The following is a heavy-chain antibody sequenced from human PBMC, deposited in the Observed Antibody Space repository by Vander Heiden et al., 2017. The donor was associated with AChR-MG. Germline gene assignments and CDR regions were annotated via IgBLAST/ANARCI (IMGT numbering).Heavy chain of an antibody. D-gene: IGHD4-17*01. CDR3: AKDYGDDTHFAY. Sequence: EVLRLESGGGLVQPGESLRLSCPVSGFPFTSYAMSWVRQAPGKGLEWVSGISPGGETTWYADSVKGRFTISRDNSRNTLYLQLASLRAEDTALYFCAKDYGDDTHFAYWGQGTLVTAPS. CDR2: ISPGGETT. J-gene: IGHJ4*02. CDR1: GFPFTSYA. V-gene: IGHV3-23*01.